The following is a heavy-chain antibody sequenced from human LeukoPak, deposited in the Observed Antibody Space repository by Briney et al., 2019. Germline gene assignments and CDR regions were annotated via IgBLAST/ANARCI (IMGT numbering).Heavy chain of an antibody. V-gene: IGHV4-39*07. CDR3: ASEYCSGGSCYSKTFDY. CDR2: IYYSGST. CDR1: GGSISSSSYY. D-gene: IGHD2-15*01. J-gene: IGHJ4*02. Sequence: TSETLSLTCTVSGGSISSSSYYWGWIRQPPGKGLEWIGSIYYSGSTYYNPSLKSRVTISVDTSKNQFSLKLSSVTAADTAVYYCASEYCSGGSCYSKTFDYWGQGTLVTVSS.